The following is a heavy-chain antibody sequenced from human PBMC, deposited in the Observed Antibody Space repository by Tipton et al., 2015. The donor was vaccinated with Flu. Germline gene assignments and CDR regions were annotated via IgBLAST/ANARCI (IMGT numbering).Heavy chain of an antibody. J-gene: IGHJ4*02. Sequence: TLSLTCTVSGGSISSHYWTWMRQPAGKGLEWIGRIYSTGSTNYNPSLKNRVTMSVDTSKNQFSLRLTSVTAADTAVYYRARDGWGGTYYQTGSAQFDYWGQGTLVTVSS. CDR2: IYSTGST. D-gene: IGHD2-15*01. CDR3: ARDGWGGTYYQTGSAQFDY. CDR1: GGSISSHY. V-gene: IGHV4-4*07.